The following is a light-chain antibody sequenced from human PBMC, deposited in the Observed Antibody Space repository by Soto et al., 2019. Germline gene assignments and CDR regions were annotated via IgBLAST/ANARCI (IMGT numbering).Light chain of an antibody. J-gene: IGKJ1*01. CDR3: QQYGSSPWT. CDR2: DTS. CDR1: QSVATNY. Sequence: EFALTQSPGTLSLSPGARATLSCRASQSVATNYLTWYQQKPGQAPRVLIYDTSSRATGIPDRFSGSGSGTDFTLTISRLEPEDFAVYYCQQYGSSPWTFGRGTKVDI. V-gene: IGKV3-20*01.